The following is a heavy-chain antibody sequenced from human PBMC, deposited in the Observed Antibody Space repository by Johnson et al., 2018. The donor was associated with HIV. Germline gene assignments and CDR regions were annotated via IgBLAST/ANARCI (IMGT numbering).Heavy chain of an antibody. CDR3: ARDAGGGRIVVDYDAFDI. J-gene: IGHJ3*02. CDR1: GFTVSSNY. Sequence: VQLVESGGGLVQPGGSLRLSCAASGFTVSSNYMSWVRQAPGKGLEWVSAISGSGGSTSYADSVKGRFTISRDNAKNTLYLQMNSLRAEDTAVYYCARDAGGGRIVVDYDAFDIWGQGTMVTVSS. CDR2: SGSGGST. V-gene: IGHV3-66*01. D-gene: IGHD3-22*01.